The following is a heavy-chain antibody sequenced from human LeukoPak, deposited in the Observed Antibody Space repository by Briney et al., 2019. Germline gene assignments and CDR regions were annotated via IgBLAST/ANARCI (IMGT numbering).Heavy chain of an antibody. Sequence: ASVKVSCKASGYTFTSYDINWVRQATGQGLEWMGWMNPNSGNTGYAQKFQGRVTITADMELSSLRSEDTAVYFCARGGGDSIFVYYFDYWGQGTLVTVSS. D-gene: IGHD2-21*02. J-gene: IGHJ4*02. CDR2: MNPNSGNT. CDR1: GYTFTSYD. V-gene: IGHV1-8*03. CDR3: ARGGGDSIFVYYFDY.